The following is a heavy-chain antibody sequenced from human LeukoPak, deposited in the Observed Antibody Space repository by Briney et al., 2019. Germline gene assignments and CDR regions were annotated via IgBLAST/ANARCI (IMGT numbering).Heavy chain of an antibody. Sequence: ASETLSLTCTVSGGSISSYYWSWIRQPAGKGLEWIGRIYTSGSTNYNPSLKSRVTMSVDTSKNQFSLKLSSVTAADTAVYYCARDVSPPGGVSYNWFDPWGQGTLVTVSS. J-gene: IGHJ5*02. CDR1: GGSISSYY. CDR2: IYTSGST. D-gene: IGHD2-8*02. V-gene: IGHV4-4*07. CDR3: ARDVSPPGGVSYNWFDP.